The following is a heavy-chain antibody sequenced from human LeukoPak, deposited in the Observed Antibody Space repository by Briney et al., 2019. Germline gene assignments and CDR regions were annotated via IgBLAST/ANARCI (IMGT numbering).Heavy chain of an antibody. Sequence: SVKVSCKASGGTFSSYTISWVRQAPGQGLEWMGGIIPIFGTANFAQKFQGRVTITADESTSTAYMELSSLRSEDTAVYYCAREANRVAAGIGFDYWGQGTLVTVSS. J-gene: IGHJ4*02. CDR2: IIPIFGTA. CDR3: AREANRVAAGIGFDY. V-gene: IGHV1-69*13. CDR1: GGTFSSYT. D-gene: IGHD6-13*01.